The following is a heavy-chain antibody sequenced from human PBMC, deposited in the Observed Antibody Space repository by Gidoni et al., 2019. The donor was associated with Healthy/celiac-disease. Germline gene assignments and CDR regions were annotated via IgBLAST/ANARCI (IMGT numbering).Heavy chain of an antibody. CDR3: AKYDVIIGYLLHDAFDI. J-gene: IGHJ3*02. D-gene: IGHD3-22*01. Sequence: PGKGLEWVSAISGSGGSTYYADSVKGRFTISTDNSKNTLYLQMNSLRAEDTAVYYCAKYDVIIGYLLHDAFDIWDQGTMVTVSS. V-gene: IGHV3-23*01. CDR2: ISGSGGST.